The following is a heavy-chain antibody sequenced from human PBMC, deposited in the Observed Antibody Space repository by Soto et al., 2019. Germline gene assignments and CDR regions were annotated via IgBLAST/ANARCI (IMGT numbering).Heavy chain of an antibody. D-gene: IGHD3-3*01. J-gene: IGHJ3*02. V-gene: IGHV1-18*01. Sequence: GASVKVSCKASGYTFTSYGISWVRQAPGQGLERMGWISAYNGNTNYAQKLQGRVTMTADTSTSTAYMELRSLRSDDTAVYYCAREGYDFWSGRGAHDAFDIWGQGTMVTVSS. CDR2: ISAYNGNT. CDR3: AREGYDFWSGRGAHDAFDI. CDR1: GYTFTSYG.